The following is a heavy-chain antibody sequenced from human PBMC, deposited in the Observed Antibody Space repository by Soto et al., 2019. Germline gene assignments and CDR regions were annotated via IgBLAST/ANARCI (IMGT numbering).Heavy chain of an antibody. Sequence: ASVKVSCKTSGYTFTNYHIHWVRQAPGQGLEWLGIINPSDGGTGYAQKFQGRVTMTRDTSTSTAYMDMSSLRSEDTAVYYCARVAHQSLDYWGLGTLVTVSS. D-gene: IGHD5-12*01. CDR2: INPSDGGT. CDR3: ARVAHQSLDY. CDR1: GYTFTNYH. J-gene: IGHJ4*02. V-gene: IGHV1-46*01.